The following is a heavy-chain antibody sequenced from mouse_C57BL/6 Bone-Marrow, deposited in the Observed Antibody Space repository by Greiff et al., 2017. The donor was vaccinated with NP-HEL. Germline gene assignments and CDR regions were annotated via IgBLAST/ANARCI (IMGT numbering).Heavy chain of an antibody. Sequence: VQLQQPGAELVKPGASVKMSCKASGYTFTSYWITWVKQRPGQGLEWIGDIYPGSGSTNYNEKFKSKATLTVDTSSSTAYMQLSSLTSEDSAVYYCAREGRQLRLYYFDYWGQGTTLTVS. V-gene: IGHV1-55*01. CDR1: GYTFTSYW. J-gene: IGHJ2*01. CDR2: IYPGSGST. D-gene: IGHD3-2*02. CDR3: AREGRQLRLYYFDY.